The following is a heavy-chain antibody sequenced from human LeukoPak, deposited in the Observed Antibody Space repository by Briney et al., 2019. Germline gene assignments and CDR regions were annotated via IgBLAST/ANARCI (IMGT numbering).Heavy chain of an antibody. Sequence: PSETLSLTCTVSGYSISSGYLWGWIRQPPGKGLEWIGEINHSGSTNYNPSLKSRVTISVDTSKNQFSLKLSSVTAADTALYYCVRHSGYYYYYMDVWGKGTTVTISS. CDR2: INHSGST. J-gene: IGHJ6*03. CDR1: GYSISSGYL. V-gene: IGHV4-38-2*02. CDR3: VRHSGYYYYYMDV.